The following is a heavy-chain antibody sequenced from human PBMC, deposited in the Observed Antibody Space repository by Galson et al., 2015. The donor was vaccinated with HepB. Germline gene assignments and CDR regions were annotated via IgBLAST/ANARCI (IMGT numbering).Heavy chain of an antibody. Sequence: ASGYTFTSNGISWVRQAPGQGLEWMGWISTYSGNTIFAQKLQGRVTLTTDTSTSTAYMELRSLRSDDTAVYYCARDKQWRLDYWGQGTLVTVSS. D-gene: IGHD6-19*01. CDR1: GYTFTSNG. V-gene: IGHV1-18*01. J-gene: IGHJ4*02. CDR2: ISTYSGNT. CDR3: ARDKQWRLDY.